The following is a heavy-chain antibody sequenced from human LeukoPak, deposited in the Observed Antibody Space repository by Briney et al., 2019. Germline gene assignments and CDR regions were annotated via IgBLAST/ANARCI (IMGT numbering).Heavy chain of an antibody. Sequence: PGGSLRLSCAASEFTVSSNYMSWVRQAPGKGLEWVSVIYSGGSTYYADSVKGRFTISRDNSKNTLFLQMNSLRAEDMAVYYCATSGYSYGSVAAFDIWGQGTMVTVSS. CDR1: EFTVSSNY. D-gene: IGHD5-18*01. J-gene: IGHJ3*02. CDR3: ATSGYSYGSVAAFDI. V-gene: IGHV3-66*01. CDR2: IYSGGST.